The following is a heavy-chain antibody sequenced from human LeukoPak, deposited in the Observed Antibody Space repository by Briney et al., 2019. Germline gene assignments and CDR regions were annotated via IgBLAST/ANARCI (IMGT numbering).Heavy chain of an antibody. CDR3: AREAVTFYYYYSMDV. J-gene: IGHJ6*02. Sequence: ADTLSLTCTVSGGSVSSSSDYWGWIRQPPGKGREWIECIYYSGSTSYNPSLKSRVTISVDTSKNQFSLKLSSVTAADTAVYYCAREAVTFYYYYSMDVWGQGTTVTVSS. V-gene: IGHV4-39*02. CDR1: GGSVSSSSDY. CDR2: IYYSGST.